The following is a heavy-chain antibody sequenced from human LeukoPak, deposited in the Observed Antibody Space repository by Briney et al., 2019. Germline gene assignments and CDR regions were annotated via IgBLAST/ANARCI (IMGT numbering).Heavy chain of an antibody. CDR2: ISYDGSNK. V-gene: IGHV3-30*03. Sequence: GRSLRLSCAASGFTFSSYGMHWVRQAPGKGLEWVAVISYDGSNKYYADSVKGRFTISRDNSKNTLYLQMNSLRAEDTAVYYCAREDEEDYYFDYWGQGTLVTVS. D-gene: IGHD2-15*01. CDR1: GFTFSSYG. CDR3: AREDEEDYYFDY. J-gene: IGHJ4*02.